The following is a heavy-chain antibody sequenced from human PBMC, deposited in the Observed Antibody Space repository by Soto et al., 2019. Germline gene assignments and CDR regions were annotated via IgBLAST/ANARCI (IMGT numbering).Heavy chain of an antibody. CDR1: GGSISSGYYY. CDR2: IYYSGST. J-gene: IGHJ3*02. CDR3: ARAPLGITGTTNRDAFDI. Sequence: SETLSLTCPVSGGSISSGYYYWGWIRQPPGKGLEWIGYIYYSGSTYYNPSLKSRVTISVDTSKNQFSLKLSSATAADTAVYYCARAPLGITGTTNRDAFDIWGQGTMVTVSS. V-gene: IGHV4-30-4*01. D-gene: IGHD1-7*01.